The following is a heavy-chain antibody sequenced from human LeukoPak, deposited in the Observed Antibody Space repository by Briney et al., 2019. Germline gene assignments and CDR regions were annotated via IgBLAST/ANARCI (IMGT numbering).Heavy chain of an antibody. V-gene: IGHV1-46*01. CDR3: AGEPPESYYFDN. Sequence: GASVTVSCKASGYTFSGFYVHWVRQAPGQRLEWMGIIKVSGGRTEYAQKFQGRVTVTRDMSTSTVYMELNSLRSEDTAVYYCAGEPPESYYFDNWGQGTLVTVSS. CDR1: GYTFSGFY. J-gene: IGHJ4*02. CDR2: IKVSGGRT.